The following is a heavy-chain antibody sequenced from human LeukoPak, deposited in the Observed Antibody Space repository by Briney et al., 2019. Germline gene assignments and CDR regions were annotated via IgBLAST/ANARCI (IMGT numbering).Heavy chain of an antibody. J-gene: IGHJ2*01. Sequence: GGSLRLSCAASGFTFSRYAMSWVRQAPGKGLECASVISGSGGRTNYADSVKGRFTISRDNSKNTLYLQMNSLRAEDTAVYYCASQRYYYDSSGYSKTRGWYFDLWGRGTLVTVSS. CDR2: ISGSGGRT. CDR1: GFTFSRYA. D-gene: IGHD3-22*01. CDR3: ASQRYYYDSSGYSKTRGWYFDL. V-gene: IGHV3-23*01.